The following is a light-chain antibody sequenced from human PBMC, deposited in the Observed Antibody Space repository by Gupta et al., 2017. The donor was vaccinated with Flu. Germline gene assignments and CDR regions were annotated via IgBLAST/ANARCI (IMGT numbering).Light chain of an antibody. V-gene: IGLV2-14*01. Sequence: QSALTQPASVSGSPGQSITISCTGTSSDVGGYNYVSWYQQHPGKAPKRRMYEVSNRPSGVSNRFSGSKSGNKASLNISGLQAEDDADEYCSSYTSSSTGVFGGGTKLTVL. CDR1: SSDVGGYNY. CDR3: SSYTSSSTGV. CDR2: EVS. J-gene: IGLJ2*01.